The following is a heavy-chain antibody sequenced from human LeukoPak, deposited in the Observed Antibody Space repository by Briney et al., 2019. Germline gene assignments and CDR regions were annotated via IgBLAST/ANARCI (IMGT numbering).Heavy chain of an antibody. D-gene: IGHD2-2*01. J-gene: IGHJ6*02. CDR1: GFTFSDYY. V-gene: IGHV3-11*01. CDR3: AREGDRSSTSCSYYYYYYGMDV. CDR2: ISSSGSTI. Sequence: GGSLRLSCAASGFTFSDYYMSWIRQAPGKGLEWVSYISSSGSTIYYADSVKGRFTISRDNAKNSLYLQMNSLRAEDTAVYYCAREGDRSSTSCSYYYYYYGMDVWGQGTTVNVSS.